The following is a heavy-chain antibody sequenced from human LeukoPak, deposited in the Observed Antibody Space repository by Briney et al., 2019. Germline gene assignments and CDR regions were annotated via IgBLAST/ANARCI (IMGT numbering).Heavy chain of an antibody. Sequence: GGSLRLSCAASGFTVSSNYMSWVRQAPGKGLQWVSVIYSGGNTYYADPVKGRFTISRDNSKNTLYLQMNSLRAEDTAVYYCAGRTVTPYYHDSSGFHLQYWGQGTLVTVSS. CDR1: GFTVSSNY. V-gene: IGHV3-53*01. J-gene: IGHJ1*01. CDR2: IYSGGNT. CDR3: AGRTVTPYYHDSSGFHLQY. D-gene: IGHD3-22*01.